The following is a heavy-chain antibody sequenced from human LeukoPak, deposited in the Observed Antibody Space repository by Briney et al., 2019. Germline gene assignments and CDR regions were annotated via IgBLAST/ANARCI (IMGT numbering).Heavy chain of an antibody. CDR3: ARNSRTYYYDSSGYSSAYYYMDV. V-gene: IGHV1-18*01. Sequence: ASVKVSCKASGYTFTSYGISWVRQAPGQGLEWMGWISAYNGKTNYAQKLQGRVTMTTDTSTSTAYMEVRRLRSDERDGCYCARNSRTYYYDSSGYSSAYYYMDVWGKGTTVTISS. CDR2: ISAYNGKT. J-gene: IGHJ6*03. D-gene: IGHD3-22*01. CDR1: GYTFTSYG.